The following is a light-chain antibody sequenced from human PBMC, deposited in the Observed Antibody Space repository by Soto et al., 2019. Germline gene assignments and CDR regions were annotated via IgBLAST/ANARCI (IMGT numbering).Light chain of an antibody. CDR2: GAF. CDR3: QQYIDWPYT. CDR1: QSVSSN. J-gene: IGKJ5*01. V-gene: IGKV3-15*01. Sequence: EIVMTHSPGTLSVSPCERATLSFRASQSVSSNLAWYQQKPGQAPRLLMYGAFTRATGIPARFSGSGSGTEFTLTISSLQAEDFVVYYCQQYIDWPYTFGQGTRLEIK.